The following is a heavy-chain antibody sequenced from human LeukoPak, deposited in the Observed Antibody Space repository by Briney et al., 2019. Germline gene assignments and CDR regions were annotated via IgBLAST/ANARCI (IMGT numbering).Heavy chain of an antibody. CDR1: GFTSSSYD. Sequence: GGSLRLSCAASGFTSSSYDMSWVRQAPGKGLEWVSAISGSGGSTYYADSVKGRFTISRDNSKNTLYLQMNSLRAEDTAVYYCAKVLGPARGYFDYWGQGTLVTVSS. V-gene: IGHV3-23*01. CDR2: ISGSGGST. D-gene: IGHD7-27*01. CDR3: AKVLGPARGYFDY. J-gene: IGHJ4*02.